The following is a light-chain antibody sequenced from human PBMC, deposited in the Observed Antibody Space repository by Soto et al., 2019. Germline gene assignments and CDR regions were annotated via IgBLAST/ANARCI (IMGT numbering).Light chain of an antibody. Sequence: DIQLTQSPSTLSASVADRVTITCRASQSITARLAWYQQKPGKAPKLLIYDASILERGVPSRFSGSGSGTEFTLTIISPQPDDFATYYCQQYNTFSLTFGGGTKVEIK. CDR1: QSITAR. V-gene: IGKV1-5*01. CDR2: DAS. J-gene: IGKJ4*01. CDR3: QQYNTFSLT.